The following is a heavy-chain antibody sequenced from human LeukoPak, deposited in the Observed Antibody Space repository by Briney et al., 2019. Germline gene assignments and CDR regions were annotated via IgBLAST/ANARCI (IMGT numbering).Heavy chain of an antibody. CDR1: GGSISSGDYY. CDR2: IYYSGST. Sequence: SQTLSLTCTVSGGSISSGDYYWSWIRQPPGKGLEWIGYIYYSGSTYYNPSLKSRVTISVDTSKNQFSLKLSSVTAADTAVYYCARAQMATTRPRAFDIWGQGTMVTVSS. D-gene: IGHD5-24*01. CDR3: ARAQMATTRPRAFDI. V-gene: IGHV4-30-4*08. J-gene: IGHJ3*02.